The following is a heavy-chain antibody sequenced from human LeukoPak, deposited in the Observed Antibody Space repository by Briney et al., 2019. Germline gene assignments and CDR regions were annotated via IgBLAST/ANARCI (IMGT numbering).Heavy chain of an antibody. D-gene: IGHD4-23*01. Sequence: ASVKVSCKASGYTFTGYYMHWVRQAPGQGHEWMGWINPNSGGTNYAQKFQGRVTMTRDTSISTAYMELSRLRSDDTAVYYCARDGGYGGNSKMAFDIWGQGTMVTVSS. V-gene: IGHV1-2*02. CDR2: INPNSGGT. CDR1: GYTFTGYY. J-gene: IGHJ3*02. CDR3: ARDGGYGGNSKMAFDI.